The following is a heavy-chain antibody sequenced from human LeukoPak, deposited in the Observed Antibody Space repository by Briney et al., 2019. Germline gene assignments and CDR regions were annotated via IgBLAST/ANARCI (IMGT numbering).Heavy chain of an antibody. D-gene: IGHD3-22*01. CDR2: MNPNTGNT. CDR1: RYTFSSDD. CDR3: ARLSQTPDYYGSGGYFYLGY. J-gene: IGHJ4*02. V-gene: IGHV1-8*01. Sequence: GASVRVSCKGYRYTFSSDDINWVRQAPGQGLEWMGWMNPNTGNTGYAPKFQGRVTMTRDTSISTAYMELRGLRSEDTAVYYCARLSQTPDYYGSGGYFYLGYWGQGTRVTVSS.